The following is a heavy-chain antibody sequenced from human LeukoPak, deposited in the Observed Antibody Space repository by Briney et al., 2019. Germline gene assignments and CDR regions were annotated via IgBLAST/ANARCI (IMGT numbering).Heavy chain of an antibody. CDR1: GFTFDDYG. D-gene: IGHD5-18*01. V-gene: IGHV3-20*04. CDR2: INWNGGIT. J-gene: IGHJ4*02. Sequence: PGGSLRLSCAASGFTFDDYGMSWVRQAPGKGLEWVSGINWNGGITAYADSVKGRFTISRDNAKNSLYLQMNSLRAEDTAVYYCAKDGGYSYGYERGYFDYWGQGTLVTVSS. CDR3: AKDGGYSYGYERGYFDY.